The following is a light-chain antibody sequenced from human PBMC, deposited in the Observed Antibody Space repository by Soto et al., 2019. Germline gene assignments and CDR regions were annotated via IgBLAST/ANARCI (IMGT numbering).Light chain of an antibody. CDR2: ASS. CDR3: QQSYSTPRT. CDR1: QSISSY. J-gene: IGKJ1*01. V-gene: IGKV1-39*01. Sequence: DIQMTQSPSSLSASVGDRVNITCRASQSISSYLNWYQQKPRKAPKLLIYASSSLQSGVPSRFSGSGSGTDFTLTISSLQPEDFATYYCQQSYSTPRTFGQGTKVEIK.